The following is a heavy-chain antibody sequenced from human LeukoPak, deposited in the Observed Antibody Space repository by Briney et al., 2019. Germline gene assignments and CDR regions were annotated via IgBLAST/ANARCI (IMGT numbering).Heavy chain of an antibody. CDR3: ARVSLWGSSSSGGGYYYYGMDV. CDR1: GGTFISYA. CDR2: IIPIFGTA. J-gene: IGHJ6*02. V-gene: IGHV1-69*13. D-gene: IGHD6-6*01. Sequence: GASVKVSCKASGGTFISYAISWVRQAPGQGLEWMGGIIPIFGTANYAQKFQGRVTITADESTSTAYMKLSSLRSEDTAVYYCARVSLWGSSSSGGGYYYYGMDVWGQGTTVTVSS.